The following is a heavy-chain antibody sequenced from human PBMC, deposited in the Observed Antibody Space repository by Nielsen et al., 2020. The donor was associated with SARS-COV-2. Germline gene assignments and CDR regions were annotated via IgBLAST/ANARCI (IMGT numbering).Heavy chain of an antibody. CDR1: GYTFSTSY. J-gene: IGHJ6*04. CDR2: MSAADGRT. V-gene: IGHV1-3*01. D-gene: IGHD6-13*01. CDR3: ARDTGNWYMDV. Sequence: ASVKVSCKASGYTFSTSYMHWVRQAPGQRLEWMGWMSAADGRTTYSQKFQGRVTTTRDTSATTVYLELSSLTSEDTAVYYCARDTGNWYMDVWGKGTKVTVSS.